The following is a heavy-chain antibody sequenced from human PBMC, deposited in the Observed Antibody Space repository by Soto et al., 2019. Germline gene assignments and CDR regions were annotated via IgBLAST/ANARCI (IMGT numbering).Heavy chain of an antibody. J-gene: IGHJ6*02. V-gene: IGHV3-43*01. CDR2: ISWDGGST. D-gene: IGHD6-13*01. Sequence: GGSLRLSCAASGFTFDDYTMHWVRQAPGKGLEWVSLISWDGGSTYYADSVKGRFTISRDNSKNSLYLQMNSLRTEDTALYYCAKDIEGYSAAAGTNAGWFVMDVWGQGTTVTVSS. CDR1: GFTFDDYT. CDR3: AKDIEGYSAAAGTNAGWFVMDV.